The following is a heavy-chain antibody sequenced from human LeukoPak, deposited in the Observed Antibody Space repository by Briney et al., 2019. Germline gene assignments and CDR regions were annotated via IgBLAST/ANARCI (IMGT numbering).Heavy chain of an antibody. D-gene: IGHD4-23*01. CDR2: IYYSGST. J-gene: IGHJ4*02. CDR3: ASSKRRWFDSSRPTEVDY. CDR1: GGSISSSSYY. Sequence: PSETLSLTCTVSGGSISSSSYYWGWIRQPPGKGLEWIGSIYYSGSTYYNPSLKSRVTISVDTSKNQFSLKLSSVTAADTAVYYCASSKRRWFDSSRPTEVDYWGQGTLVTVSS. V-gene: IGHV4-39*01.